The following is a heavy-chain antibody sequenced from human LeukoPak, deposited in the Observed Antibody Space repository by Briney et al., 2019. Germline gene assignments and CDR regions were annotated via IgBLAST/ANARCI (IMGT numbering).Heavy chain of an antibody. CDR1: GFTFSSYS. D-gene: IGHD6-19*01. V-gene: IGHV3-21*06. CDR2: ISSSSTYI. CDR3: ARLVSRIALAGADY. J-gene: IGHJ4*02. Sequence: GGSLRLSCAASGFTFSSYSMNWVRQAPGKGLEWASSISSSSTYIYYADSVKGRFTVSRDNAENSLYLQMNSLRAEDTAVYYCARLVSRIALAGADYWGQGTLVTVSS.